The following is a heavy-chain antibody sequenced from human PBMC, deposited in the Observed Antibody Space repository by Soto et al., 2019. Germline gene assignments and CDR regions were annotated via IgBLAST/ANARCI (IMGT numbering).Heavy chain of an antibody. D-gene: IGHD3-3*01. CDR2: IYYSGST. V-gene: IGHV4-61*01. Sequence: SETLSLTCTVSGGSVSSGSYYWSWIRQPPGKGLEWIGYIYYSGSTNYNPSLKSRVTISVDTSKNQFSLKLSSVTAADTAVYYCARAKSGFWCGYLFDYWGQGTLVTVSS. J-gene: IGHJ4*02. CDR3: ARAKSGFWCGYLFDY. CDR1: GGSVSSGSYY.